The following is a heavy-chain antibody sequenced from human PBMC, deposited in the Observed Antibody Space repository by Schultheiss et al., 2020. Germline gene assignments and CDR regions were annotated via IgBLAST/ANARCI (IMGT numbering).Heavy chain of an antibody. V-gene: IGHV3-21*01. CDR3: ARDSGELLLDY. CDR2: ISSSSSYI. D-gene: IGHD3-10*01. Sequence: GGSLRLSCAASGFTFSSYGMHWVRQAPGKGLEWVSSISSSSSYIYYADSVKGRFTISRDNAKNSLYLQMNSLRAEDTAVYYCARDSGELLLDYWGQGTLVTVSS. CDR1: GFTFSSYG. J-gene: IGHJ4*02.